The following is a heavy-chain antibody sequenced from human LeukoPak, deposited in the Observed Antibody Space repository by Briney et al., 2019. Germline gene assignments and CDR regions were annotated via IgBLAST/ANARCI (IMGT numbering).Heavy chain of an antibody. Sequence: PSETLSLTCTVSGGSISSGSYYWSWIRQPAGKGLEWIGRIYTSGSTNYNPSLKSRVTISVDTSKNQFSLKLSSVTAADTAVYYCARAGNGYNYFQHWGQGTLVTVSS. CDR2: IYTSGST. CDR1: GGSISSGSYY. V-gene: IGHV4-61*02. D-gene: IGHD5-24*01. J-gene: IGHJ1*01. CDR3: ARAGNGYNYFQH.